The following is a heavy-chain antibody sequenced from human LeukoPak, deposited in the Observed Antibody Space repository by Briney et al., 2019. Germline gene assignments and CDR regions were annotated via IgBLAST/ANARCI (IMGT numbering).Heavy chain of an antibody. CDR1: GSNFTSYW. CDR2: IDPSDSYT. CDR3: ARTYYDILTGEVHFDY. Sequence: GESLKISCKGSGSNFTSYWISWVRQLPGKGLEWMGRIDPSDSYTNYSPSFQGHVTISADKSISTAYLQWSSLKASDTDMYYCARTYYDILTGEVHFDYWGQGTLVTVSS. D-gene: IGHD3-9*01. V-gene: IGHV5-10-1*01. J-gene: IGHJ4*02.